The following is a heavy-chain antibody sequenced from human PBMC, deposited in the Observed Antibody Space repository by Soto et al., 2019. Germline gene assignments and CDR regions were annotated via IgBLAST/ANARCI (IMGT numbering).Heavy chain of an antibody. Sequence: SETLSLTCTVSGGSISSSSYYWGWLRQPPGKGLEWIGNTYYSASTHNNPSLKSRVTMSVDTYTNQFSLKLNSVTAADTAVYSCTRHEGGAAADRPLDYWGQGTMVTVSS. CDR3: TRHEGGAAADRPLDY. J-gene: IGHJ4*02. V-gene: IGHV4-39*01. CDR2: TYYSAST. CDR1: GGSISSSSYY. D-gene: IGHD6-13*01.